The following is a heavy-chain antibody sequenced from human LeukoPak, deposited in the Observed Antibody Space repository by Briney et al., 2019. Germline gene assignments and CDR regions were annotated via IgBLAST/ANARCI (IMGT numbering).Heavy chain of an antibody. D-gene: IGHD3-22*01. J-gene: IGHJ6*02. CDR1: GFTFSSYA. Sequence: PGGSLRLSCAASGFTFSSYAMSWVRQAPGKGLEWVSAISGSGGSTYCADSVKGRFTISRDNSKNTLYLQMNSLRAEDTAVYYCAKDTYPDSSGYHYYYYYYGMDVWGQGTTVTVSS. CDR3: AKDTYPDSSGYHYYYYYYGMDV. CDR2: ISGSGGST. V-gene: IGHV3-23*01.